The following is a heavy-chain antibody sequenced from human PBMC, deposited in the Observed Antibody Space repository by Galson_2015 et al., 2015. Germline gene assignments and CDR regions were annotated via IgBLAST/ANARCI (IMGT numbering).Heavy chain of an antibody. V-gene: IGHV3-53*01. CDR2: LSKTDTA. D-gene: IGHD3-10*01. J-gene: IGHJ4*02. Sequence: RQAPGKGLEWVSALSKTDTAYYVDSVRGRFTISRDNSKNTVYLQMDYLTVDDTAVYYCARGRGFIFDFWGQGTLVTVSS. CDR3: ARGRGFIFDF.